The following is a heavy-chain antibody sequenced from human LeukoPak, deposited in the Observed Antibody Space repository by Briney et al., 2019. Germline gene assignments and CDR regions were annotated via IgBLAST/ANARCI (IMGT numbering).Heavy chain of an antibody. Sequence: PSETLSLTCTVSGGSIRTYYWSWIRQPPGKGPEWIASINYSGRTKYNPSLQSRLTISLDTSKNLFSLQLISVTAADTAGYYCARLVDYYNSDDPDIFDMWGQGTMVTVSS. CDR1: GGSIRTYY. CDR2: INYSGRT. CDR3: ARLVDYYNSDDPDIFDM. V-gene: IGHV4-59*01. J-gene: IGHJ3*02. D-gene: IGHD3-22*01.